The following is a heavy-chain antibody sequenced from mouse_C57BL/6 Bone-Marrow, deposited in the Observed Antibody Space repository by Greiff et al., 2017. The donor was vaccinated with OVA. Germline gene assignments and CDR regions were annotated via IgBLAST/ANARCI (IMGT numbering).Heavy chain of an antibody. CDR2: ISSGGSYT. D-gene: IGHD2-4*01. CDR1: GFTFSSYG. J-gene: IGHJ3*01. CDR3: ARHFEYDYDDWFAY. Sequence: EVMLVESGGDLVKPGGSLKLSCAASGFTFSSYGMSWVRQTPDKRLEWVATISSGGSYTYYPDSVKGRFTISRDNAKNTLYLQMSSLKSEDTAMYYGARHFEYDYDDWFAYWGQGTLVTVSA. V-gene: IGHV5-6*01.